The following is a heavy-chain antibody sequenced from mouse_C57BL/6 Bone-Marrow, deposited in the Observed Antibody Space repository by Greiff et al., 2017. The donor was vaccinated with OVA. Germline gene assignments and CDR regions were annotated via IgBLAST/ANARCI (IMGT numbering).Heavy chain of an antibody. V-gene: IGHV1-82*01. CDR2: IYPGDGDT. Sequence: QVQLQQSGPELVKPGASVKISCKASGYAFSSPWMNWVKQRPGKGLEWIGRIYPGDGDTNYNGKFKGKATLTADKSSSTAYMQLSSLTSEDSAVYFCARFIYYFDYWGQGTTLTVSS. CDR1: GYAFSSPW. CDR3: ARFIYYFDY. J-gene: IGHJ2*01. D-gene: IGHD1-1*01.